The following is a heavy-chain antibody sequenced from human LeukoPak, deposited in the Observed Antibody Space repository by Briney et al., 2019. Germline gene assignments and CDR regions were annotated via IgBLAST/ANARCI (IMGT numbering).Heavy chain of an antibody. J-gene: IGHJ3*02. CDR3: ASRIVVVPSDAFDI. CDR2: IYSGGRT. V-gene: IGHV3-66*01. D-gene: IGHD2-21*01. Sequence: GGSLRLSCAASGFTVSSNYMSWVRQAPGKGLEWVSVIYSGGRTYYADSVKGRFTISSDNSKNKLYLQMKSLTAEDTAVYYCASRIVVVPSDAFDIWGQGTMVTVSS. CDR1: GFTVSSNY.